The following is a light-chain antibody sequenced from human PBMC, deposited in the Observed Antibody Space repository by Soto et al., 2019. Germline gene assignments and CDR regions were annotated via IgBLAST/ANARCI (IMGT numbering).Light chain of an antibody. Sequence: EIVMTQSPATLSLSTGERSTFSCSASQSVSSNLAWYQQKPGQAPRLLIYGASIRATGIPARFTGSGSGTEFTLTISSLQSEDFAVYYCQHYNNWPPWTFGQGTKVDIK. CDR1: QSVSSN. CDR2: GAS. CDR3: QHYNNWPPWT. V-gene: IGKV3-15*01. J-gene: IGKJ1*01.